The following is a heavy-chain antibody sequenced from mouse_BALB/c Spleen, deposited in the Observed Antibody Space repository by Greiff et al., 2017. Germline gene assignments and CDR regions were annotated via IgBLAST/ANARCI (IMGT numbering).Heavy chain of an antibody. CDR1: GYSITSGYY. CDR2: ISYDGSN. J-gene: IGHJ3*01. V-gene: IGHV3-6*02. D-gene: IGHD2-10*02. CDR3: ARSPYGNYVWFAY. Sequence: EVKLQESGPGLVKPSQSLSLTCSVTGYSITSGYYWNWIRQFPGNKLEWMGYISYDGSNNYNPSLKNRISITRDTSKNQFFLKLNSVTTEDTATYYCARSPYGNYVWFAYWGQGTLVTVSA.